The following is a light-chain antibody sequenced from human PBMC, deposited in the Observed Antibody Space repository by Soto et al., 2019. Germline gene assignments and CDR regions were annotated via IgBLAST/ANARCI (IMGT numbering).Light chain of an antibody. CDR3: QQYGSSPYT. CDR2: GAS. J-gene: IGKJ2*01. CDR1: QSVSSSY. V-gene: IGKV3-20*01. Sequence: EIVLTQSPGTLSLSPGQRATLSCRASQSVSSSYLAWYQQKPGQAPRLLIYGASSRATGIPDRFSGSGSGTDFTLTISRLEPEDCAVYYCQQYGSSPYTFGLGNKLAIK.